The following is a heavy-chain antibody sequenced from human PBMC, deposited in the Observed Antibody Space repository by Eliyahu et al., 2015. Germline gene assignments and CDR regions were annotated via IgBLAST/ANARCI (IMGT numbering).Heavy chain of an antibody. CDR1: GGSFSGYY. CDR3: ARQRYSYYYYGMDA. Sequence: QVQLQQWGAGLLKPSETLSLTCAVYGGSFSGYYWSWIRQPPGKGLEWIGEINHSGSTNYNPSLKSRVTISVDTSKNQFSLKLSSVTAADTAVYYCARQRYSYYYYGMDAWGQGTTVTVSS. V-gene: IGHV4-34*01. CDR2: INHSGST. J-gene: IGHJ6*02. D-gene: IGHD5-18*01.